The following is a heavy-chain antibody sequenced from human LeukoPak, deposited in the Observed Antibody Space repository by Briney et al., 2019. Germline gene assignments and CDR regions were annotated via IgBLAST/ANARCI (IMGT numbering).Heavy chain of an antibody. CDR2: IIPIFGTA. CDR3: ARDSYCNGGSCLDF. CDR1: GGTFSSHA. D-gene: IGHD2-15*01. Sequence: SVKVSCKASGGTFSSHAISWVRQAPGQRLEWMGGIIPIFGTANYAQKFQGRVTITTDESTSTAYMELSSLRSEDTAVYYCARDSYCNGGSCLDFWGQGTLVTVSS. V-gene: IGHV1-69*05. J-gene: IGHJ4*02.